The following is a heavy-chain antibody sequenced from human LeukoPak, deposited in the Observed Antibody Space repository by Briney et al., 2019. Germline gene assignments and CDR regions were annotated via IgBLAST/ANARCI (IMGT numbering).Heavy chain of an antibody. J-gene: IGHJ3*02. CDR2: INPSGGST. Sequence: ASVKVSCKASGYTFTSYYIHWVRQAPGQGLEWMGIINPSGGSTSYAQKFQGRVTMTRDMSTSTVYMELSSLRSEDTAVYYCARTRRTYYYDRSGRPPPDAFDIWGQGTMVTVSS. CDR3: ARTRRTYYYDRSGRPPPDAFDI. D-gene: IGHD3-22*01. CDR1: GYTFTSYY. V-gene: IGHV1-46*01.